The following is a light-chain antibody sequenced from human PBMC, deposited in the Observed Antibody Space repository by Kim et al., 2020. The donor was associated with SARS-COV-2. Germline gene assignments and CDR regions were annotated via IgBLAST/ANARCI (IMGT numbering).Light chain of an antibody. Sequence: SLSLGERATPSCRASQSVNKYLAWYQQKPGQPPRLLLYDVSNRATGIPARFSGSGSGTDFTLTISSLEPEDFAVYYCQHRKTWPVTFGGGTKLEIK. CDR1: QSVNKY. CDR2: DVS. J-gene: IGKJ4*01. V-gene: IGKV3-11*01. CDR3: QHRKTWPVT.